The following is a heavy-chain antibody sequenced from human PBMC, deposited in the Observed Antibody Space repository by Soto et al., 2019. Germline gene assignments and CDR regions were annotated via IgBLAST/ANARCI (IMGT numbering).Heavy chain of an antibody. Sequence: EVQLLESGGGLVQPGGSLRLSCAASGFTFSSYAMSWVRQAPGKGLEWVSAISGSGGSTYYADSVKGRFTISRDNPKNTLYLHMNSLRAEDTAVYYCAKYIGGYSSSSVVFYFDYWGQGTLVTVSS. D-gene: IGHD6-6*01. CDR1: GFTFSSYA. CDR2: ISGSGGST. CDR3: AKYIGGYSSSSVVFYFDY. J-gene: IGHJ4*02. V-gene: IGHV3-23*01.